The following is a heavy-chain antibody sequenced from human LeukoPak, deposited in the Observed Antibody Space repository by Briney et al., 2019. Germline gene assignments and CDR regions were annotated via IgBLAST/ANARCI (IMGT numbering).Heavy chain of an antibody. CDR2: IYYSGST. CDR3: ARHIKGSSGSFDY. CDR1: GGSISSSSYY. Sequence: SETLSLTCTVSGGSISSSSYYWGWIRQPPGKGLEWGGSIYYSGSTYYNPSLKSRVTISVDTSKNQFSLKLSSVTAADTAVYYCARHIKGSSGSFDYWGQGTLVTVSS. J-gene: IGHJ4*02. V-gene: IGHV4-39*01. D-gene: IGHD3-22*01.